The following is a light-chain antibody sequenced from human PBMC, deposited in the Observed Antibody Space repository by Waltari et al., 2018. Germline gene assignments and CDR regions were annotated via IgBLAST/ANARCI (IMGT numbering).Light chain of an antibody. V-gene: IGLV3-21*02. CDR3: QVWDSSDHVV. CDR1: NIGSKS. Sequence: SHVLTQPPSVSVAPGQTARITCGENNIGSKSVSWYRQKPGQAPVLVVYDDSDRPSGIPERFSGSNSGDTATLTINRVEAGDEADYYCQVWDSSDHVVFGGGTKLTVL. J-gene: IGLJ2*01. CDR2: DDS.